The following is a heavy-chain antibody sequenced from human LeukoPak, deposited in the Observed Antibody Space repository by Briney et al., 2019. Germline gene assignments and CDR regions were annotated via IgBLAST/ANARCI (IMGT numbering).Heavy chain of an antibody. V-gene: IGHV3-30*18. CDR2: ISYDGSNK. CDR1: GFTFSSYG. Sequence: GRSLRLSCAASGFTFSSYGMHWVRQAPGKGLEWVAVISYDGSNKYYADSVKGRFTISRDNSKNTLYLQMNSLRAEDTAMYYCAKERRGVRTDYWGQGTLVTVSS. J-gene: IGHJ4*02. CDR3: AKERRGVRTDY.